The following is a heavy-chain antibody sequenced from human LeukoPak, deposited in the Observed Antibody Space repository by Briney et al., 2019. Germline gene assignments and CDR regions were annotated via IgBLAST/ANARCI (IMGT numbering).Heavy chain of an antibody. Sequence: ASVKVSCKASGYTFSSYFIGWVGQPPGKGLDWMDWISAYNGNTIYAQKVKGRVTMTTDTSTSTAYMELRSLKSDDTAVYYCARASYCSDGSCYSDYWGQGTLVTVSS. CDR3: ARASYCSDGSCYSDY. CDR1: GYTFSSYF. D-gene: IGHD2-15*01. CDR2: ISAYNGNT. J-gene: IGHJ4*02. V-gene: IGHV1-18*01.